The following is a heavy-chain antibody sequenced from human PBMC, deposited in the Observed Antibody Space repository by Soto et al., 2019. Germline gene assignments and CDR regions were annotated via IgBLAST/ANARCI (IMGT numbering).Heavy chain of an antibody. CDR3: AVSMTPVTTYDY. D-gene: IGHD4-17*01. J-gene: IGHJ4*02. CDR2: IYYSGST. CDR1: GGSFSSGSYC. Sequence: QVQLQESGPGLVKPSQTLSLTCTVSGGSFSSGSYCWSWIRQHPGKGLEWIGYIYYSGSTYYNPSLKSLVTISADTSKNQFSLKLSSVTAADTALYYCAVSMTPVTTYDYWGQGTLVTVSS. V-gene: IGHV4-31*01.